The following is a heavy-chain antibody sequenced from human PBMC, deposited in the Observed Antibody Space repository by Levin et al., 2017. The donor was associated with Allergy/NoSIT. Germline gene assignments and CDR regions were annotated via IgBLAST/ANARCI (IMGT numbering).Heavy chain of an antibody. Sequence: PSETLSLTCAISGDSVSSNSVAWHWIRQSPSRGLEWLGRTYYRSKWYNDYAVSVKSRITINPDTSKNHFSLQLNSVTPEDTAVYYCARGHFHAFDIWGQGTMVTVSS. CDR2: TYYRSKWYN. CDR1: GDSVSSNSVA. D-gene: IGHD3-3*02. CDR3: ARGHFHAFDI. J-gene: IGHJ3*02. V-gene: IGHV6-1*01.